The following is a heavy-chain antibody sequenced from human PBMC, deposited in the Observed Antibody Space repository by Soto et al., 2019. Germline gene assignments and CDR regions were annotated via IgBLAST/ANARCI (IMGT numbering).Heavy chain of an antibody. D-gene: IGHD3-10*01. Sequence: GGSLRLSCAASGFTFSSYSMNWVRQAPGKGLEWVSSISSSSSYIYYADSVKGRFTISRDNAKNSLYLRMNSLRAEDTAVYYCGHGGIGLVLGVQTAFDIWGPGTMVTVSS. CDR3: GHGGIGLVLGVQTAFDI. CDR2: ISSSSSYI. J-gene: IGHJ3*02. V-gene: IGHV3-21*01. CDR1: GFTFSSYS.